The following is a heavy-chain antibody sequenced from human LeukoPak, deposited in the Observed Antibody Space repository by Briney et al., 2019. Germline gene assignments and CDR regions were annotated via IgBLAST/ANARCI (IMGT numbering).Heavy chain of an antibody. CDR3: AREWSYSSSWYELGWFDP. J-gene: IGHJ5*02. V-gene: IGHV4-4*07. Sequence: SETLSLTCTVPGGSISSYYWSWIRQPAGKGLEWIGRIYTSGSTNYNPSLKSRVTMSVDTSKNQFSLKLSSVTAADTAVYYCAREWSYSSSWYELGWFDPWGQGTLVTVSS. D-gene: IGHD6-13*01. CDR2: IYTSGST. CDR1: GGSISSYY.